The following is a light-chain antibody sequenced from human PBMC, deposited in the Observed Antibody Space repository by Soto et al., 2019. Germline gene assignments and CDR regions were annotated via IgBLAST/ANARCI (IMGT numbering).Light chain of an antibody. CDR3: QQGYSTPYT. V-gene: IGKV1-39*01. J-gene: IGKJ2*01. CDR2: AAS. Sequence: DIQMTQSPSSLSASVGGRVTITCRASQSVSIYLNWYQQEPGKAPKLLIYAASNLQSGVPSRFSGSGSGTDFTLTISSLQPEDFATHYCQQGYSTPYTFGQGTKLEIK. CDR1: QSVSIY.